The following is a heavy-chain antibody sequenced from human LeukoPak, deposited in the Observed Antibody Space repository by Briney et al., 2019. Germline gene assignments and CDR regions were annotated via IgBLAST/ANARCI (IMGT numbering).Heavy chain of an antibody. J-gene: IGHJ4*02. D-gene: IGHD6-13*01. CDR2: IYHSGST. CDR1: GGSISSGGLS. CDR3: ASGGYSSSWSPFDY. V-gene: IGHV4-30-2*01. Sequence: SETLSLTCAVSGGSISSGGLSWSWIRQPLGKGLEWIGYIYHSGSTYYNPSLKSRVTISVDRSKNQFSLKLTSVTAADTAVYYCASGGYSSSWSPFDYWGQGTLVTVSS.